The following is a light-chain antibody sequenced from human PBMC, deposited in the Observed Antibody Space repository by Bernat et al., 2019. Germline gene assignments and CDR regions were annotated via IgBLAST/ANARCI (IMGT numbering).Light chain of an antibody. V-gene: IGKV1-9*01. CDR3: QDHNRSPCT. Sequence: SVGDTVTITCRTSQGINSYLAWYQQKPGKAPKFLIYKSSTLQSWVPSRFSVSGFGKDFNITISSLQPEDLANYYCQDHNRSPCTFGP. J-gene: IGKJ3*01. CDR1: QGINSY. CDR2: KSS.